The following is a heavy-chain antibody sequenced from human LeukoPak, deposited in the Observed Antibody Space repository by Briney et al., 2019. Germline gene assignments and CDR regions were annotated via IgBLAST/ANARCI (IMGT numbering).Heavy chain of an antibody. Sequence: ASVKVSCKVSGTTFMSNDINWVRQATGQGLEWMGWMNPNNGNTGYAPKFQGRVTMTRNTSITTAYMELSSLTSEDTAVYYCARGGNKGAVPTAWGQGTLVTVSS. CDR1: GTTFMSND. V-gene: IGHV1-8*01. CDR2: MNPNNGNT. D-gene: IGHD1/OR15-1a*01. CDR3: ARGGNKGAVPTA. J-gene: IGHJ4*02.